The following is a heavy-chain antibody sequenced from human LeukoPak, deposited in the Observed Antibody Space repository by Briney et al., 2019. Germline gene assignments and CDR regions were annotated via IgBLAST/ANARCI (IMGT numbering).Heavy chain of an antibody. CDR1: GGSFSGYY. V-gene: IGHV4-34*01. D-gene: IGHD3-10*01. J-gene: IGHJ4*02. CDR3: ARGRGTMVRGPYYFDY. CDR2: INHSGST. Sequence: SETLSLTCAVYGGSFSGYYWSWIRQPPGKGLVWIGEINHSGSTNYNPSLKSRVTISVDTSKNQFSLKLSSVTAADTAVYYCARGRGTMVRGPYYFDYWGQGTLVTVSS.